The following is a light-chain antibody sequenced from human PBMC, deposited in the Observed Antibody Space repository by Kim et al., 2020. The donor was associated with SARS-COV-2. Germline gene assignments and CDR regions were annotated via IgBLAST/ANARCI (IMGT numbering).Light chain of an antibody. J-gene: IGLJ3*02. CDR2: VEGSGSY. CDR1: SGHSNYF. CDR3: ETWDSNIQV. Sequence: QLVLTQSSSASASPGSSVKLTCTLTSGHSNYFIAWHQQQPGKAPRFLMKVEGSGSYNKGGGVPDRFSGSRSGADRYLIISNLQSEDEADYYCETWDSNIQVFGGGTQLTVL. V-gene: IGLV4-60*03.